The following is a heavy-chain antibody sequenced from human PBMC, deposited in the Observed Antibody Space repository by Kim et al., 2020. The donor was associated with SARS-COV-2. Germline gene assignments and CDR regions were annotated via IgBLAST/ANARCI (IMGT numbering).Heavy chain of an antibody. V-gene: IGHV3-30*02. CDR3: AKDRAPRIAAAGTFGAN. D-gene: IGHD6-13*01. Sequence: VKGRFTISRDNSKNTLYLQMNSLRAEDTAVYYCAKDRAPRIAAAGTFGANWGQGTLVTVSS. J-gene: IGHJ4*02.